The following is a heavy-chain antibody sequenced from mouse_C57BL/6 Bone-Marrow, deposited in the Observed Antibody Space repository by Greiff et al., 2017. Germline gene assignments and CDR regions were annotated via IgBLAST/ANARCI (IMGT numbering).Heavy chain of an antibody. CDR2: ISNLAFSI. V-gene: IGHV5-15*01. CDR3: ARDYYGPFAY. CDR1: GFTFSDYG. J-gene: IGHJ3*01. D-gene: IGHD1-1*01. Sequence: VKLLESGGGLVQPGGSLKLSCAASGFTFSDYGMAWVRQAPRQGPEWVAFISNLAFSIYYADTVTGRFTISRENAKNTLYLEMSSLRSEDTAMYYCARDYYGPFAYWGQGTLVTVSA.